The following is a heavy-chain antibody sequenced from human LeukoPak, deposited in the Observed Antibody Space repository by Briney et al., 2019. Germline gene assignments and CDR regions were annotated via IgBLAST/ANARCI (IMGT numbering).Heavy chain of an antibody. V-gene: IGHV3-15*01. D-gene: IGHD4-17*01. J-gene: IGHJ5*02. Sequence: GGSLRLSCAASGFTFSNAWMSWVRQAPGKGLEWVGRIKSKTDGGTTDYAAPVKGRFTISRDDSKNTLYLQMNSLKTEDTAVYYCTTEDSYGDYESGFDPWGQGTLVTVSS. CDR1: GFTFSNAW. CDR2: IKSKTDGGTT. CDR3: TTEDSYGDYESGFDP.